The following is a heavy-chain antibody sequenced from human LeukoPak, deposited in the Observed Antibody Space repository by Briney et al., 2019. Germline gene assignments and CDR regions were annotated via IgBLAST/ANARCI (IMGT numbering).Heavy chain of an antibody. CDR1: GFTVSTNF. V-gene: IGHV3-66*01. CDR3: AKQPVGEAILDY. Sequence: GGSLRLSCVASGFTVSTNFMSWVRQAPGKGLEWVSVIYSDGTTHYADSVKGRFTISRDNSENTLYLQMNSLRAEDTSVYYCAKQPVGEAILDYWGQGTQVAVSS. D-gene: IGHD3-16*01. J-gene: IGHJ4*02. CDR2: IYSDGTT.